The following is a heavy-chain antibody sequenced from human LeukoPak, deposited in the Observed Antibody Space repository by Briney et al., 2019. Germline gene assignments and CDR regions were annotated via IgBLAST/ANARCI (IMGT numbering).Heavy chain of an antibody. CDR3: ARESDRIGFDFDY. D-gene: IGHD6-19*01. CDR2: TYYRSKWYY. Sequence: SQTLSLTCAISGDSVSSNSASWNWIRQSPSRGLEWLGRTYYRSKWYYDYTLSVKSRIIINPDTSKNQFSLHLNSVTPEDTAVYYCARESDRIGFDFDYWGQGTRVTVSS. J-gene: IGHJ4*02. V-gene: IGHV6-1*01. CDR1: GDSVSSNSAS.